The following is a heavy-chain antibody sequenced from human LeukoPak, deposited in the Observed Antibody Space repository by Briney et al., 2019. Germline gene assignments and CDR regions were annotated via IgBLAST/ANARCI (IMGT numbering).Heavy chain of an antibody. CDR1: GFTFSTYP. J-gene: IGHJ4*02. CDR2: ISSTSSTI. CDR3: ARARGFDW. V-gene: IGHV3-48*02. Sequence: GGSLRLSCGASGFTFSTYPMNCVRQAPGKGLEGVSSISSTSSTIHYADSVKGRFTISRDNAKNSLFLQMNSLRDEDTAVYYCARARGFDWWGQGTLVTVSS.